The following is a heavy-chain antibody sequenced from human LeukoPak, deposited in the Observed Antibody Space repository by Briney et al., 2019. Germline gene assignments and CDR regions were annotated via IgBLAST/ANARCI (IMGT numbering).Heavy chain of an antibody. Sequence: ASVKVSCKASGYTFTGYYMHWVRQAPGQGLEWMGWINPNSGGTNYAQKFQGWATMTRDTSISTAYMELSRLRSDDTAVYYCARDRGVGAIDYFDYWGQGTLVTVSS. J-gene: IGHJ4*02. CDR1: GYTFTGYY. CDR2: INPNSGGT. CDR3: ARDRGVGAIDYFDY. D-gene: IGHD1-26*01. V-gene: IGHV1-2*04.